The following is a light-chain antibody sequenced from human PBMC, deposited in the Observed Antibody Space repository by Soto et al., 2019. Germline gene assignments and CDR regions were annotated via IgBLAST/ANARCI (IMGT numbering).Light chain of an antibody. V-gene: IGKV3-15*01. CDR3: QQYKNWPWT. J-gene: IGKJ1*01. CDR1: QSISDS. Sequence: EIVMTQSPATLSVSPGGRATLSCRASQSISDSLAWYQQKPGQAPRLLIYGASKRATGLPARFSGSGSGTDFTHTNSSVHCEDFAVYHCQQYKNWPWTFGQGTKVEIK. CDR2: GAS.